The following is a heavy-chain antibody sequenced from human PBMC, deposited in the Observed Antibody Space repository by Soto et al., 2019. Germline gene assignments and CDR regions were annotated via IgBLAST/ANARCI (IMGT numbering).Heavy chain of an antibody. CDR1: GGSISSYY. CDR2: IYYSGST. Sequence: SSETLSLTCTVSGGSISSYYWSWIRQPPGKGLEWIGYIYYSGSTNYNPSLKSRVTISVDTSKNQFSLKLSSVTAADTAVYYCARDGSGYDYIWGSYRYPTPLVYWGQGTLVTSPQ. CDR3: ARDGSGYDYIWGSYRYPTPLVY. V-gene: IGHV4-59*01. D-gene: IGHD3-16*02. J-gene: IGHJ4*02.